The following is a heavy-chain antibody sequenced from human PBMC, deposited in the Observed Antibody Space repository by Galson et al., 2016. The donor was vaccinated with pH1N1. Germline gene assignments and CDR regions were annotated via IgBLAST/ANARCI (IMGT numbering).Heavy chain of an antibody. V-gene: IGHV3-7*01. CDR1: GFTFSSFW. Sequence: LRLSCAASGFTFSSFWMTWVRQAPGKGLEWVANIRQDGGEKYYVDSVKGRFTISRDNAKSTLFLQMNSLTSEDTAVYYCARRYFDSWGQGTLVTVSS. CDR3: ARRYFDS. CDR2: IRQDGGEK. J-gene: IGHJ4*02. D-gene: IGHD1-14*01.